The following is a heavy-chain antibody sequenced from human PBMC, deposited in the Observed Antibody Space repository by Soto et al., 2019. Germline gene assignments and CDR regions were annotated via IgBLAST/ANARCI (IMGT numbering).Heavy chain of an antibody. D-gene: IGHD2-15*01. V-gene: IGHV4-34*01. CDR2: INHSGST. J-gene: IGHJ6*03. CDR1: GGSFSGYY. Sequence: SETLSLTCGVYGGSFSGYYWSWIRQPPGKGLEWIGEINHSGSTNYNPSLKSRVTISVDTSKNQFSLKLSSVTAADTAVYYCARRYCSGGSCHRGPRHYYYMDVWGKGTTVPVSS. CDR3: ARRYCSGGSCHRGPRHYYYMDV.